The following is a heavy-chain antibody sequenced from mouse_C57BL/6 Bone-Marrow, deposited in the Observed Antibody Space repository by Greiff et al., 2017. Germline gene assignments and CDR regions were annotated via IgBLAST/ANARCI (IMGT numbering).Heavy chain of an antibody. Sequence: EVKLMESGGGLVQPGGSLSLSCAASGFTFTDYYMSWVRQPPGKALEWLGFIRNKANGYTTEYSASVKGRFTISRDNSQSILYLQMKALRAEDSATYYCARYGGGYYYWYFDVWGTGTTVTVSS. J-gene: IGHJ1*03. CDR3: ARYGGGYYYWYFDV. V-gene: IGHV7-3*01. CDR1: GFTFTDYY. D-gene: IGHD2-3*01. CDR2: IRNKANGYTT.